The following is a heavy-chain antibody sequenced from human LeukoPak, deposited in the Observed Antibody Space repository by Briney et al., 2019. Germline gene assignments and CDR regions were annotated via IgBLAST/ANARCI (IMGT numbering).Heavy chain of an antibody. CDR1: GFTLSNRW. CDR2: ITEGGSDK. J-gene: IGHJ4*02. CDR3: ARDPFEL. V-gene: IGHV3-7*01. D-gene: IGHD1-26*01. Sequence: GGSLRLSCEASGFTLSNRWMTWVRQAPGRGLEWVATITEGGSDKFYVDSVKGRFTISGDNGKNSLYLQMNSLRAEDTAVYYCARDPFELWGQGTLVTVSS.